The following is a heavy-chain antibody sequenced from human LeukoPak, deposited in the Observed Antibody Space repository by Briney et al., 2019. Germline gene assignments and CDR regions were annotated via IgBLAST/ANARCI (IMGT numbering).Heavy chain of an antibody. CDR3: ARDLRGGSGTYYNVFFDY. CDR2: AYYRSKWYR. D-gene: IGHD3-10*01. Sequence: SQTLPLTCAISGDSVSTNTAAWNWIRQSPSRGLEWLGRAYYRSKWYRDYAVSVRGRITINPDTSKNHFSLQLDSVTPEDTAVYYCARDLRGGSGTYYNVFFDYWGQGILVTVSS. CDR1: GDSVSTNTAA. V-gene: IGHV6-1*01. J-gene: IGHJ4*02.